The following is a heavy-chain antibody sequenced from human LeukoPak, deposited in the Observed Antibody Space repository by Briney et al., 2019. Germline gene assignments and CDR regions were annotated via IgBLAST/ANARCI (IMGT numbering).Heavy chain of an antibody. Sequence: PGRSLRLSCAASGFTFSSYGMHWVRQAPGKGLEWVAVISYDGSNTYYADSVKGRFTISRDNSKNMLYLQMNGLRAEDTAVYYCAKPYYYGSRSYMDYWGQGTLVTVSS. D-gene: IGHD3-10*01. CDR2: ISYDGSNT. CDR3: AKPYYYGSRSYMDY. J-gene: IGHJ4*02. V-gene: IGHV3-30*18. CDR1: GFTFSSYG.